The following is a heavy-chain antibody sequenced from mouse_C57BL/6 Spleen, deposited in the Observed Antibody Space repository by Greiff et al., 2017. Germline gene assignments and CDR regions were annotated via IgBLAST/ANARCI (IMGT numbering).Heavy chain of an antibody. V-gene: IGHV1-42*01. D-gene: IGHD5-1*01. J-gene: IGHJ4*01. CDR3: ARSTYDYAMDY. Sequence: EVQLQQSGPELVKPGASVKISCKASGYSFTGYYMNWVKQSPEKSLEWIGVINPNTGGTTYNQKFKAKATLTVDKSYSTAYMQLKSLTSEDSAVDCCARSTYDYAMDYWGQGTSVTVSS. CDR1: GYSFTGYY. CDR2: INPNTGGT.